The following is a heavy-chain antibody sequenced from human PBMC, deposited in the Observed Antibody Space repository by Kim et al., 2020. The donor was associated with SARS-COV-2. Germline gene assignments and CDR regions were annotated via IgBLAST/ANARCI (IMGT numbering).Heavy chain of an antibody. CDR2: ISSSSTI. CDR3: ARRVRSSPIYYYYYGMDV. Sequence: GGSLRLSCAASGFTFSSYSMNWVRQAPGKGLEWVSYISSSSTIYYADSVKGRFTISRDNAKNSLYLQMNSLRAEDTAVYYCARRVRSSPIYYYYYGMDVWGQGTTVTVSS. CDR1: GFTFSSYS. V-gene: IGHV3-48*04. J-gene: IGHJ6*02. D-gene: IGHD6-6*01.